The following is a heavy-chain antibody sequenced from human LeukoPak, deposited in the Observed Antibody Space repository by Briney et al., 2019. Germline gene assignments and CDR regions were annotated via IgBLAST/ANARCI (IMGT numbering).Heavy chain of an antibody. Sequence: GESLKISCRASGYNFTSYWIAWVRQMPGKGLEWMGILYPGDADIRYSPSFEGQVTMSVDKSLSTAYLQWNSLKTSDTAMYYCARGGPSLAGFPADYWGQGTLVTVSS. D-gene: IGHD6-19*01. CDR2: LYPGDADI. CDR3: ARGGPSLAGFPADY. J-gene: IGHJ4*02. CDR1: GYNFTSYW. V-gene: IGHV5-51*01.